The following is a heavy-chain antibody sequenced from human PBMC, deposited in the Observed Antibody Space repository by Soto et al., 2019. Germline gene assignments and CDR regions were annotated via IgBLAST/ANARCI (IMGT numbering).Heavy chain of an antibody. CDR3: ARDRGRAFDV. Sequence: GGSLRLSCAASGFTCRSYWMSLVRRAPGKGLEWVANIQDDGRDKYYVDSVKGRFTISRDNAKNSLYLQMNSLRAEDTAVYYCARDRGRAFDV. CDR1: GFTCRSYW. J-gene: IGHJ3*01. D-gene: IGHD3-10*01. V-gene: IGHV3-7*01. CDR2: IQDDGRDK.